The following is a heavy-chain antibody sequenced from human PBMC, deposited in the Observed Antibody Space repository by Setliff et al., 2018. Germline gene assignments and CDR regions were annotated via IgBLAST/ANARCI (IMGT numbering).Heavy chain of an antibody. J-gene: IGHJ6*03. CDR3: AKTRGSNWNFFYYMDV. CDR2: ISAGGGST. CDR1: GFTFSSYA. Sequence: GGSLRLSCAASGFTFSSYAMTWVRQAPGKGLEWVSAISAGGGSTYSADSGKGRFTISRDNSKNTLYLQMNSLRAEDTAVYYCAKTRGSNWNFFYYMDVWGKGTTVTVSS. V-gene: IGHV3-23*01. D-gene: IGHD1-1*01.